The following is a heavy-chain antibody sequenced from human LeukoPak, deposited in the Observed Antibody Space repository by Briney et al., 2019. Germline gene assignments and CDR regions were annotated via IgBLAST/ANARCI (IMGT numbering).Heavy chain of an antibody. Sequence: GGSLRLSCAASGFTFSSYWMSWVRQAPGKGLEWISSITGSSYNKYYAESLKGRVTISRDNAKNSLYLQMDSLRAEDTAVYYCGVGASSASEFDYWGQGTLVTVSS. CDR2: ITGSSYNK. J-gene: IGHJ4*02. CDR3: GVGASSASEFDY. D-gene: IGHD1-26*01. CDR1: GFTFSSYW. V-gene: IGHV3-21*01.